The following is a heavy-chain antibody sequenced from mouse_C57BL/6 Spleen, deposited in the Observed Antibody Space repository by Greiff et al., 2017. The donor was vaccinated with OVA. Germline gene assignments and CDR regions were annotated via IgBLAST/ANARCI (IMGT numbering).Heavy chain of an antibody. CDR2: IDPSDSYT. Sequence: QVQLQQPGAELVMPGASVKLSCKASGYTFTSYWMHWVKQRPGQGLEWIGEIDPSDSYTNYNQKFKGKSTLTVDKSSSTAYMQLSSLTSEDSAVYYCARWERQLRLLYPFAYWGQGTLVTVSA. J-gene: IGHJ3*01. CDR3: ARWERQLRLLYPFAY. CDR1: GYTFTSYW. D-gene: IGHD3-2*02. V-gene: IGHV1-69*01.